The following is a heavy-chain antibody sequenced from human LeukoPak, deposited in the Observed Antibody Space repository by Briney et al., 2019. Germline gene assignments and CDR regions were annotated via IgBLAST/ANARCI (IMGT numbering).Heavy chain of an antibody. V-gene: IGHV3-30*04. CDR1: GFTFSSYA. CDR3: ARAEWLTSFDY. J-gene: IGHJ4*02. CDR2: ISYDGSNK. Sequence: GGSLGLSCAASGFTFSSYAMHWVRQAPGKGLEWVAVISYDGSNKYYADSVKGRFTISRDNSKNTLYLQMNSLRAEDTAVYYCARAEWLTSFDYWGQGTLVTVSS. D-gene: IGHD6-19*01.